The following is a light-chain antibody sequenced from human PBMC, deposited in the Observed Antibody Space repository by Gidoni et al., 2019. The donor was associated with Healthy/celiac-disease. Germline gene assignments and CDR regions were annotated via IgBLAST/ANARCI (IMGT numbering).Light chain of an antibody. V-gene: IGLV2-14*01. CDR2: EVS. CDR3: SSYTSSSTYV. CDR1: SSDVGGYNY. J-gene: IGLJ1*01. Sequence: QSALTQPASVSGSPGQSIPISCTGTSSDVGGYNYVAWYQQHPGKAPQLLIYEVSNRPSGVSNRFSGSKSGNTASLTISGRQAEDEAEYYCSSYTSSSTYVFGTGTKVTVL.